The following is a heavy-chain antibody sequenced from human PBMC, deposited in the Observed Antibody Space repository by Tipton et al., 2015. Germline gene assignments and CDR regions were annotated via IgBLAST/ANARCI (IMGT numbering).Heavy chain of an antibody. J-gene: IGHJ4*02. CDR3: ACHDYDLLTRDYQTVDY. V-gene: IGHV4-34*10. CDR2: INDSGST. CDR1: GGSFSGYY. Sequence: GLVKPSETLSLTCAVYGGSFSGYYWSWIRQTPGEGLEWIGEINDSGSTNYNPSLKTRVTISGDTSKNQFSLRLSSVTAADTAVYYCACHDYDLLTRDYQTVDYWGQGTLVTVSS. D-gene: IGHD3-9*01.